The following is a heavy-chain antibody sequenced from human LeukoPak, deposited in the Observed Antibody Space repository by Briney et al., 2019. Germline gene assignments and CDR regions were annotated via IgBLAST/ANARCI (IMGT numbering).Heavy chain of an antibody. V-gene: IGHV6-1*01. CDR3: AREGTDCSSTSCYESSGYYYYMDV. Sequence: SQTLSLTCAISGDSVSSNSAAWNWIRQSPSRGLEWLGRTYYRSKWYNDYAVSVESRITINPDTSKNQFSLQLNSVTPEDTAVYYCAREGTDCSSTSCYESSGYYYYMDVWGKGTTVTISS. CDR2: TYYRSKWYN. CDR1: GDSVSSNSAA. J-gene: IGHJ6*03. D-gene: IGHD2-2*01.